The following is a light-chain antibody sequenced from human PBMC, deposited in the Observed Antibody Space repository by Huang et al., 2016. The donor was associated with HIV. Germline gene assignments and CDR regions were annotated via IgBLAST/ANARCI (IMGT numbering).Light chain of an antibody. CDR2: AAS. Sequence: AIRITQYPSSLSASTGDRVTITCRASQGISSYLALYQQKPGKAPKLLIYAASTLQSGVPSRFSGSGSGTDFTLTISCLQSEDCATYYCQQYYSYPLAFGGGTKVEIK. CDR3: QQYYSYPLA. CDR1: QGISSY. V-gene: IGKV1-8*01. J-gene: IGKJ4*01.